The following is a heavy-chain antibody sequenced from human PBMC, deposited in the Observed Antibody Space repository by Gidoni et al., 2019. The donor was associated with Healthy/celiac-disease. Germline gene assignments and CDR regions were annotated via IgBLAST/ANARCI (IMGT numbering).Heavy chain of an antibody. CDR2: IYYSGST. D-gene: IGHD3-22*01. CDR3: ARARGYYFHYFDY. CDR1: GGSLSSSSSF. Sequence: QLQLQESGPGLVKPSETLSLPCTVSGGSLSSSSSFWGWIRQPPGKGLEWIGSIYYSGSTYYNPSLTSRVTISVDTSKNQFSLKLSSVTAADTAVYYCARARGYYFHYFDYWGQGPLVTVSS. J-gene: IGHJ4*02. V-gene: IGHV4-39*01.